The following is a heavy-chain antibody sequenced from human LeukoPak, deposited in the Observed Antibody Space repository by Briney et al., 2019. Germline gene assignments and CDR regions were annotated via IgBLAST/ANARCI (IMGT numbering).Heavy chain of an antibody. J-gene: IGHJ3*02. V-gene: IGHV1-2*02. Sequence: ASGKVSCKASGYTFTGYYMHWVRQAPGQGLEWMGWINPNSGGTNYAQKFQGRVTMTRDTSISTAYMELSRLRSDDTAVYYCARDFWSGYVDAFDIWGQGTMVTVSS. CDR3: ARDFWSGYVDAFDI. CDR2: INPNSGGT. D-gene: IGHD3-3*01. CDR1: GYTFTGYY.